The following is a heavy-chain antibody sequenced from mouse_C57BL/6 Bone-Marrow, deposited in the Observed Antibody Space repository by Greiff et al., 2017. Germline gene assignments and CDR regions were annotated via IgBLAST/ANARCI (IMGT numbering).Heavy chain of an antibody. V-gene: IGHV1-61*01. J-gene: IGHJ2*01. CDR1: GYTFTSYW. Sequence: QVQLQQPGAELVRPGSSVKLSCKASGYTFTSYWMDWVKQRPGQGLEWIGNIYPSDSETHYNQKFKDKATLTVDKSSSTAYMQLSSLTSEDSAVYYCARVPGWDYWGQGTTLTVSS. CDR3: ARVPGWDY. D-gene: IGHD3-2*02. CDR2: IYPSDSET.